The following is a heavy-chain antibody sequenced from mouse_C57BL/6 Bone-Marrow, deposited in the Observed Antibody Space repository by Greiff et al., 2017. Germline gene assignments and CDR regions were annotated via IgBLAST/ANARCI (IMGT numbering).Heavy chain of an antibody. CDR1: GYAFSSYW. Sequence: QVHVKQSGAELVKPGASVKISCKASGYAFSSYWMNWVKQGPGKGLEWIGQIYPGDGDTKYNGKFKGKATLTADKSSSTAYMQLRSLTSEASAVYVSARGGEDAMDDWGQGTSVTVSS. J-gene: IGHJ4*01. CDR3: ARGGEDAMDD. V-gene: IGHV1-80*01. D-gene: IGHD2-13*01. CDR2: IYPGDGDT.